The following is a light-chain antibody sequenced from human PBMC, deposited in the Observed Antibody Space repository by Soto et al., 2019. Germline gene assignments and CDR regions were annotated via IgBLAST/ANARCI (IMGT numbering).Light chain of an antibody. V-gene: IGLV2-11*01. J-gene: IGLJ1*01. CDR2: VVS. Sequence: QSVLTQPHSVSGSPGQSVTISCTGTSVDVGAYDFVSWYQQHPGNAPKLLIYVVSGRPSGVPDRFSGSKSGNAASLTISGLQAEDEADYYCSSFTTSHTYIFGTGTKVTVL. CDR3: SSFTTSHTYI. CDR1: SVDVGAYDF.